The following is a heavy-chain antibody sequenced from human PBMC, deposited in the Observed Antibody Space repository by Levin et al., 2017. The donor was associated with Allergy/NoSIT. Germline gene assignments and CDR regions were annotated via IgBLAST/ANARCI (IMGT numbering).Heavy chain of an antibody. CDR3: ARCLFDL. CDR2: ISASGSPT. D-gene: IGHD3-16*01. J-gene: IGHJ3*01. Sequence: GESLKISCSVSGFTFEIYGMNWVRQAPGKGLEWVSHISASGSPTYYADPVRGRFTISRDNAKQTLYLQMTSLRAEDTAVYYCARCLFDLWGQGALVTVSS. CDR1: GFTFEIYG. V-gene: IGHV3-48*04.